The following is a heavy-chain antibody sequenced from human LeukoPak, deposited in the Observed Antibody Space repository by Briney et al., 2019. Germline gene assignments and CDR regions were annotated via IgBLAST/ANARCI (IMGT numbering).Heavy chain of an antibody. V-gene: IGHV3-23*01. D-gene: IGHD6-13*01. CDR3: AKDLYSSSWFWEGD. J-gene: IGHJ4*02. CDR2: ISGSGGTT. Sequence: GGSLRLSCAASGFTFSSYAMSWVRQAPGKGLQWVSSISGSGGTTYFADSVKGRFTISRDNSKNTVYLQMKSLRAADTAVYYCAKDLYSSSWFWEGDWGPGPLVPVSS. CDR1: GFTFSSYA.